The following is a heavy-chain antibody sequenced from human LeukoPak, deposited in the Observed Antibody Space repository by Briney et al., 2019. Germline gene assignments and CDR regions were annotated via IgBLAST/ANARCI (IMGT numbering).Heavy chain of an antibody. J-gene: IGHJ4*02. Sequence: GSLRLSCAASGFTFSSYSMNWVRQAPGKGLEWVSYISSSSSTIYYADSVKGRFTISRDNAKNSLYLQMNSLRAEDTAVYYCARDQLYSLYYFDYWGQGTLVTVSS. CDR1: GFTFSSYS. V-gene: IGHV3-48*04. CDR3: ARDQLYSLYYFDY. CDR2: ISSSSSTI. D-gene: IGHD4-11*01.